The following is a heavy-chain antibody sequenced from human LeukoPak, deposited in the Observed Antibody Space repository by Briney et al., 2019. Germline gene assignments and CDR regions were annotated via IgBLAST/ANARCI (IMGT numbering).Heavy chain of an antibody. J-gene: IGHJ5*02. CDR1: GFPFSSYW. CDR2: IKQDGSKK. Sequence: HSGGSLRLSCVASGFPFSSYWMTWVRQAPGKGLEWVANIKQDGSKKSYVDSVKGRFTISRDNAKNSLYLQMNSLKAVDTAVYHCAKDRTVNPRLFDPWGQGTLVTVSS. V-gene: IGHV3-7*03. D-gene: IGHD4-17*01. CDR3: AKDRTVNPRLFDP.